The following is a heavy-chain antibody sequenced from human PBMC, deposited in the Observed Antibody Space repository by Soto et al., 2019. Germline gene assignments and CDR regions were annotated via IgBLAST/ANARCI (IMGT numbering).Heavy chain of an antibody. CDR2: IKSKTDGGTT. Sequence: PGGSLRLSCAASGFTFSNAWMSWVRQAPGKGLEWVGRIKSKTDGGTTDYAAPVKGRFTISRDDSKNTLYLQMNSLKTEDTAVYYCTTGRPPTHYDFWSGYYGGYYYYGMDVWGQGTTVTVSS. V-gene: IGHV3-15*01. D-gene: IGHD3-3*01. J-gene: IGHJ6*02. CDR1: GFTFSNAW. CDR3: TTGRPPTHYDFWSGYYGGYYYYGMDV.